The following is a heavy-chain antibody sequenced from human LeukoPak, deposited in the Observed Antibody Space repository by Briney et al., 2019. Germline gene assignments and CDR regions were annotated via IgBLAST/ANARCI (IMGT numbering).Heavy chain of an antibody. Sequence: PGGSLRLSCAASGFTFDDYGMSWVRQAPGKGLELVSGIKWNGGSTGYADSVKGRFTISRDNAKNSLYLQMNSLRAEDTALYYCARARSTGYYVADYWGQGTLVTVSS. J-gene: IGHJ4*02. CDR3: ARARSTGYYVADY. CDR1: GFTFDDYG. V-gene: IGHV3-20*04. CDR2: IKWNGGST. D-gene: IGHD3-9*01.